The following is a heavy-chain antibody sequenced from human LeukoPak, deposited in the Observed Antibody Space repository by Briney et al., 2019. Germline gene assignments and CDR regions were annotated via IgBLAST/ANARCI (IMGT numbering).Heavy chain of an antibody. Sequence: GGSLKISCKGSGYSFTSYWIGWVRQMPEKGLEWMGIIYPGDSDTRYSPSFQGQVTISADKSISTAYLQWSSLKASDTAMYYCARQLDFGVAIDDAFDIWGQGTMVTVSS. CDR1: GYSFTSYW. V-gene: IGHV5-51*01. D-gene: IGHD3-3*01. CDR2: IYPGDSDT. J-gene: IGHJ3*02. CDR3: ARQLDFGVAIDDAFDI.